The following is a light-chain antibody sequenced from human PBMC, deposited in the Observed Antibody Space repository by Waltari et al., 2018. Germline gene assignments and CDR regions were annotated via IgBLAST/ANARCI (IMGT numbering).Light chain of an antibody. J-gene: IGKJ1*01. CDR1: QYIRND. CDR3: LQDYNYPRT. Sequence: AIQMTQSPSSLSASVGDRVAITCRASQYIRNDLGWYQQKPGEAPKVLIHAASNLQSGVPSRFSGSGSGTDFTLTISSLQPEDFATDYCLQDYNYPRTFGQGTKVESK. CDR2: AAS. V-gene: IGKV1-6*01.